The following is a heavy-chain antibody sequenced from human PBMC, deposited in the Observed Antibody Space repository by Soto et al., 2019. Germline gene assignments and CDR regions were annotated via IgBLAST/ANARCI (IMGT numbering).Heavy chain of an antibody. Sequence: QVQLVESGGGLVKPGGSLRLSCKASGFTFSDYHMTWIRQAPGKGLEWVSYISTTGSTRYFADSPKGRVTISRDNAKNSVFLQMNSLRADDTAMYCCARGTSRYDYGDLDYWGQGILVTVSS. CDR2: ISTTGSTR. D-gene: IGHD4-17*01. CDR3: ARGTSRYDYGDLDY. J-gene: IGHJ4*02. V-gene: IGHV3-11*01. CDR1: GFTFSDYH.